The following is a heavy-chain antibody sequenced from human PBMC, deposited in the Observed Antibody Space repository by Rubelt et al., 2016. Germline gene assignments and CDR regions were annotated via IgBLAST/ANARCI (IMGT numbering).Heavy chain of an antibody. CDR1: GGTFSSYA. D-gene: IGHD3-3*01. V-gene: IGHV1-69*01. Sequence: QVQLVQSGAEVKKPGSSVKVSCKASGGTFSSYAISWVRQAPGQGLEWLGGIIPIFGTANYAQKFQGRVTITADASTSPAYMGLRSLRSEDTAVYYCATGGDFGVVIPNWFDPWGQGTLVTVSS. J-gene: IGHJ5*02. CDR3: ATGGDFGVVIPNWFDP. CDR2: IIPIFGTA.